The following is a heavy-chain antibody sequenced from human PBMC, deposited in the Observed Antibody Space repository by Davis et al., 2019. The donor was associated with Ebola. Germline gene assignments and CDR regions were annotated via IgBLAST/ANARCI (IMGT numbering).Heavy chain of an antibody. CDR3: ASYYGEDYGMDV. J-gene: IGHJ6*04. D-gene: IGHD4-17*01. CDR1: GYTFTSYA. V-gene: IGHV1-3*01. CDR2: INAGNGNT. Sequence: ASVKVSCKASGYTFTSYAMHWVRQAPGQRLEWMGWINAGNGNTKYSQKLQGRVTMTTDTSTSTAYMELRSLRSDDTAVYYCASYYGEDYGMDVWGKGTTVTVSS.